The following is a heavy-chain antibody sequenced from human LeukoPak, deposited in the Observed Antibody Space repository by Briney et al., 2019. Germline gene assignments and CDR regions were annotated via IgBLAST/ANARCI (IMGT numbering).Heavy chain of an antibody. D-gene: IGHD5-18*01. CDR3: GRGTRRGYSCGIEY. CDR1: GYTFTGYY. Sequence: ASVNVSCKASGYTFTGYYMHWVRQAPGQGLEWMGWINPNSGVTNYAQKFQGRVTMTRDTSISSAYMELSRLRSDDTAVYYCGRGTRRGYSCGIEYWGQGTLVTVSA. V-gene: IGHV1-2*02. J-gene: IGHJ4*02. CDR2: INPNSGVT.